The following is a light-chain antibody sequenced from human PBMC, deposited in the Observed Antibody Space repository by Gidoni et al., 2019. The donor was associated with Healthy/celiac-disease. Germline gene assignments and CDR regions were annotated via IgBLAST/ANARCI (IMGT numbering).Light chain of an antibody. Sequence: QSALTQPASVSGSPGQPITISCTGTSSDVGSYNLVSWYQQHPGKAPKLMIYEVSKRPTGVSNRFSGSKSGNTASLTISGLQAEDEADYYCCSYAGSSTVVFGGGTKLTVL. V-gene: IGLV2-23*02. CDR2: EVS. CDR1: SSDVGSYNL. J-gene: IGLJ2*01. CDR3: CSYAGSSTVV.